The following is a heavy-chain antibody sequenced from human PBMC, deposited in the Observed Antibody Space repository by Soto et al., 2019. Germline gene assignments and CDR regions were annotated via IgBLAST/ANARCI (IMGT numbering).Heavy chain of an antibody. CDR2: IYYSGST. J-gene: IGHJ5*02. D-gene: IGHD3-9*01. CDR3: ARLPPGRSPTGWRSWFDP. V-gene: IGHV4-59*08. Sequence: QVQLQESGPGLVKPSETLSLTCTVSGGSISSYYWSWIRQPPGKGLEWIGYIYYSGSTNYNPSLKSRVTISVDTSKNQFSLKLSSVTAADTAVYYCARLPPGRSPTGWRSWFDPWGQGTLVTVSS. CDR1: GGSISSYY.